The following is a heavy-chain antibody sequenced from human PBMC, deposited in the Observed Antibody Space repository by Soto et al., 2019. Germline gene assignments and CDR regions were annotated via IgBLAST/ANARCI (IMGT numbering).Heavy chain of an antibody. Sequence: GGSLRLSCAASGFTFDDYTMHWVRQAPGKGLEWVSLISWDGGSTYYADSVKGRFTISRDNSKNSLYLQMNSLRTEDTALYYCAKGGHMVRGLDYWGQGTLVTVSS. V-gene: IGHV3-43*01. CDR2: ISWDGGST. J-gene: IGHJ4*02. D-gene: IGHD3-10*01. CDR1: GFTFDDYT. CDR3: AKGGHMVRGLDY.